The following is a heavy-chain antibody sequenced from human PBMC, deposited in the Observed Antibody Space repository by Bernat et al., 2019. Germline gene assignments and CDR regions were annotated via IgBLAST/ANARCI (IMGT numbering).Heavy chain of an antibody. D-gene: IGHD3-16*01. Sequence: EVQLVESGGGLVQPGGSLRLSCAASGFTFSSYEMNWVRQAPGKGLEWVSYISSSGSTIYYADSVKGRFTISRDNAKNSLYLQMNSLRAEDTAVYYGARDGGMWNYYYGMDVWGQGTTVTVSS. CDR1: GFTFSSYE. CDR3: ARDGGMWNYYYGMDV. J-gene: IGHJ6*02. V-gene: IGHV3-48*03. CDR2: ISSSGSTI.